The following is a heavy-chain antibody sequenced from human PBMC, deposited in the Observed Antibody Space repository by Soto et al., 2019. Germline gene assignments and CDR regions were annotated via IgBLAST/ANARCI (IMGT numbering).Heavy chain of an antibody. CDR1: GFTFSSYS. CDR2: ISSSSSTI. CDR3: ARALLSYYYDSSGGI. V-gene: IGHV3-48*02. J-gene: IGHJ3*02. Sequence: SCAASGFTFSSYSMNWFRQAPGKGLEWVSYISSSSSTIYYADSVKGRFTISRDNAKNSLYLQMNSLRDEDTAVYYCARALLSYYYDSSGGIWGQGTMVTVSS. D-gene: IGHD3-22*01.